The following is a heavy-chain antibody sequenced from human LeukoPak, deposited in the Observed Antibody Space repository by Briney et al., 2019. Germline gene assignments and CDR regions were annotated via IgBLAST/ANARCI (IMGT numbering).Heavy chain of an antibody. CDR2: IYPGDSDT. CDR1: GYSFTSYW. V-gene: IGHV5-51*01. Sequence: GESLQISCKGSGYSFTSYWIGWVRQLPGKGLEWMGIIYPGDSDTRYSPSFQGQVTISADKSISTAYLQWSSLKASDTAMYYCATFTGYSSGPFDYWGQGTLVTVSS. D-gene: IGHD6-19*01. J-gene: IGHJ4*02. CDR3: ATFTGYSSGPFDY.